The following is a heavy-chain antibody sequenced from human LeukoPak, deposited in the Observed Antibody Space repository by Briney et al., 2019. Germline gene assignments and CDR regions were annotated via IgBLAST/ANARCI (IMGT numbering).Heavy chain of an antibody. CDR2: IIPIFGTA. CDR3: ARDQGPVRGVDYYYYGMDV. J-gene: IGHJ6*04. D-gene: IGHD3-10*01. V-gene: IGHV1-69*13. CDR1: GGTFSSYA. Sequence: ASVKVSCKASGGTFSSYAISWVRHAPGQGLEWMGGIIPIFGTANYAQKFQGRVTITADESTSTAYMELSSLRSEDTAVYYCARDQGPVRGVDYYYYGMDVWGKGTTVTVSS.